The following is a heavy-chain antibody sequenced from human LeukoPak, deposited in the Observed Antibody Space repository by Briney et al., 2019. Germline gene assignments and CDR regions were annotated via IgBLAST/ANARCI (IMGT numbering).Heavy chain of an antibody. D-gene: IGHD6-19*01. CDR2: IYYSGST. Sequence: SETLSLTCTVSGGFRSNFYWSWIRQPPGKGLEWIGYIYYSGSTNYNPSLKSRVTISVDTSKNQFSLKLSSVTAADTAVYYCARDSSGYDYWGQGTLVTVSS. V-gene: IGHV4-59*01. J-gene: IGHJ4*02. CDR3: ARDSSGYDY. CDR1: GGFRSNFY.